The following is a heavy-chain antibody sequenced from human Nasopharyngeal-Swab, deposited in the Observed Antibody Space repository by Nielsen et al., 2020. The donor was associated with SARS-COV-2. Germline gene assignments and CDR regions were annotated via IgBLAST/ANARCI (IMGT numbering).Heavy chain of an antibody. D-gene: IGHD1-26*01. Sequence: ASVKVSCKASGYTFTSYAMNWVRQAPGQGLEWMGWINTNTGNPTYAQGFTGGFVIPLDTSVSTAYLQISSLKAEDTAVYYCARPGWEPYTYYYYGMDVWGQGTTVTVSS. J-gene: IGHJ6*02. V-gene: IGHV7-4-1*02. CDR2: INTNTGNP. CDR1: GYTFTSYA. CDR3: ARPGWEPYTYYYYGMDV.